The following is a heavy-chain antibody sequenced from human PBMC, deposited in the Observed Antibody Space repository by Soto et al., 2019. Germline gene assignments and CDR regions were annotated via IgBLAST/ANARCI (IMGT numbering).Heavy chain of an antibody. J-gene: IGHJ6*02. CDR1: GGSFSGYY. CDR2: INHSGST. V-gene: IGHV4-34*01. Sequence: QVQLQQWGAGLLKSSETLSLTCAVYGGSFSGYYWSWIRQPPGKGLEWIGEINHSGSTNYNPSLKSRVTISVDTSKNQFSLKLSSVTAADTAVYYCARRGSWSYYYYYGMDVWGQGTTVTVSS. CDR3: ARRGSWSYYYYYGMDV. D-gene: IGHD6-13*01.